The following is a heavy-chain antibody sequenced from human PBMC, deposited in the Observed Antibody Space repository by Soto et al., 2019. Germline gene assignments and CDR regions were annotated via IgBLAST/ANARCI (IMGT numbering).Heavy chain of an antibody. CDR3: AKGAFGSAFDY. Sequence: GGSLRFSCAASGFTFSDYYMSWIRQAPGKGLDWVSYISISSSTIYYADSVKGRFTISRDNAKNSLFLQMNSLRAEDTAVYFCAKGAFGSAFDYWGQGTLVTVSS. V-gene: IGHV3-11*01. D-gene: IGHD3-10*01. CDR2: ISISSSTI. CDR1: GFTFSDYY. J-gene: IGHJ4*02.